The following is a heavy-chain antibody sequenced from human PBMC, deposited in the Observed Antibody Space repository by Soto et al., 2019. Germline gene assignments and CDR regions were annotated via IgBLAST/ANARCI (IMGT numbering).Heavy chain of an antibody. V-gene: IGHV1-18*01. CDR1: GYTFTSYG. D-gene: IGHD2-15*01. CDR2: ISAYNGNT. Sequence: ASVKVSCKASGYTFTSYGISWVRQAPGQGLEWMGWISAYNGNTNYAQKLQGRVTMTTDTSTSTAYMELRSLRSDDTAVYYCARDKGFDGYCSGGSCYSDDYYYYMDVWGKGTTVTVSS. J-gene: IGHJ6*03. CDR3: ARDKGFDGYCSGGSCYSDDYYYYMDV.